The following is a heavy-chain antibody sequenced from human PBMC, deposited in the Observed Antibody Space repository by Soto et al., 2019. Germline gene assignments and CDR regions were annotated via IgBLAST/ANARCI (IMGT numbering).Heavy chain of an antibody. J-gene: IGHJ3*02. Sequence: PGGSLRLSCAASGFTFSNAWMNWVRQAPGKGLEWVGRIKSKTDGGTTDYAAPVKGRFTISRDDSKNTLYLQMNSLKTEDTAVYYCTPEPMITFGGLYPDAFDIWGQGTMVTVSS. CDR1: GFTFSNAW. CDR3: TPEPMITFGGLYPDAFDI. V-gene: IGHV3-15*07. D-gene: IGHD3-16*01. CDR2: IKSKTDGGTT.